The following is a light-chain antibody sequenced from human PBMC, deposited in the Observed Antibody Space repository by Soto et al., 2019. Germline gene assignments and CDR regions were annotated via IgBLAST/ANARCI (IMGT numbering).Light chain of an antibody. V-gene: IGKV3-11*01. J-gene: IGKJ1*01. CDR3: HQRRSWPRT. CDR2: DAS. Sequence: EIVLTQSPATLSLSPGERATLSCRASQSVSSYLLWYQQKPGQTPRLLIYDASNRATGIPARFSGSGSETDFTLTISSLEPEDFAVYYCHQRRSWPRTFGQGTKV. CDR1: QSVSSY.